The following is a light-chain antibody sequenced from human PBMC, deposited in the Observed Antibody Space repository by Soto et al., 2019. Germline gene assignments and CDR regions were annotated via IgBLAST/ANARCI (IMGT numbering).Light chain of an antibody. CDR1: QDISIW. V-gene: IGKV1-12*01. J-gene: IGKJ2*01. CDR2: AAS. Sequence: DIPMTQSPSSVSASVGDRVTITCRASQDISIWLAWYQQKPGKAPNLLISAASTLQSGVPSRFSGSGSGTDFTLTITSLQLEDFATYYCQQASSLPHTFGQGTKLEIK. CDR3: QQASSLPHT.